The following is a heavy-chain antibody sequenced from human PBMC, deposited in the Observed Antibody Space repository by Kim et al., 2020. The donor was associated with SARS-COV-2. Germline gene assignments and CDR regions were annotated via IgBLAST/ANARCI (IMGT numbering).Heavy chain of an antibody. CDR3: ARDEEHYYDSSGYYSHVRYFDY. J-gene: IGHJ4*02. Sequence: SVKVSCKASGGTFSSYAISWVRQAPGQGLEWMGGIIPIFGTANYAQKFQGRVTITADESTSTAYMELSSLRSEDTAVYYCARDEEHYYDSSGYYSHVRYFDYWGQGTLVTVSS. CDR1: GGTFSSYA. D-gene: IGHD3-22*01. CDR2: IIPIFGTA. V-gene: IGHV1-69*13.